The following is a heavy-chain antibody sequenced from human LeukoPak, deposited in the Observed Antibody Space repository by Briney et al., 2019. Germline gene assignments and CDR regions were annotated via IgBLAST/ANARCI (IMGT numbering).Heavy chain of an antibody. CDR3: VRQAGVS. J-gene: IGHJ5*01. Sequence: GSLRLSCAVSGFSISDYWMTWVRQAPGKGLECVANIKGDGSDKNYVDSVKGRFTISRDNAKNSLYLQMNSLRVEDTAVYYCVRQAGVSWGQGTLVTVSS. V-gene: IGHV3-7*01. CDR2: IKGDGSDK. CDR1: GFSISDYW. D-gene: IGHD6-19*01.